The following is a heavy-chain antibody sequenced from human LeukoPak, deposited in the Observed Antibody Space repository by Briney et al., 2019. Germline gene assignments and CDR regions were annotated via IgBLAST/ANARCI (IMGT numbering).Heavy chain of an antibody. Sequence: GASVKVSCKASGYTFTSYYMHWVRQAPGQGLEWMGWMNPNSGNTGYAQKFQGRVTMTRNTSISTAYMELSSLRSEDTAVYYCARGRVYYYDSSGYYNWFDPWGQGTLVTVSS. V-gene: IGHV1-8*02. CDR2: MNPNSGNT. D-gene: IGHD3-22*01. CDR3: ARGRVYYYDSSGYYNWFDP. CDR1: GYTFTSYY. J-gene: IGHJ5*02.